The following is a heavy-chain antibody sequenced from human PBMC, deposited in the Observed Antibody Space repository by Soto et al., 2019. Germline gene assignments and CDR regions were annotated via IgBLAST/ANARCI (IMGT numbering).Heavy chain of an antibody. D-gene: IGHD4-17*01. CDR3: ATDVDGRNYYSYGMDV. J-gene: IGHJ6*02. V-gene: IGHV4-34*01. CDR2: INQSGSA. Sequence: QVQLQQWGAGLLRPSETVSVTCAIYGGSFSGYYWSWIRQPRGKGLEWIGEINQSGSATYNPSLTSRVTISVDRSKNQISLKMNSVTAAETAIYYCATDVDGRNYYSYGMDVWGQGTTVTVSS. CDR1: GGSFSGYY.